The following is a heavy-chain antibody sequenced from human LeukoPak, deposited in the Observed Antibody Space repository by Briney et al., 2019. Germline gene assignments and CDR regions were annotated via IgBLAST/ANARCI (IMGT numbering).Heavy chain of an antibody. V-gene: IGHV4-59*01. D-gene: IGHD3-10*01. CDR1: GFTFSSYS. J-gene: IGHJ4*02. CDR3: ARASVLLSADY. Sequence: GSLRLSCAASGFTFSSYSMNWVRQAPGKGLEWIGYIYNSGNNNYNPSLKSRVTMSVDTSKNQFSLKLSSVTAADTAVYYCARASVLLSADYWGQGILVIVSA. CDR2: IYNSGNN.